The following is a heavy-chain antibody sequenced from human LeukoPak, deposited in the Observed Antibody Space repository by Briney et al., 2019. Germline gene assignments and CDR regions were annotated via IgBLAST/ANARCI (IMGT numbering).Heavy chain of an antibody. D-gene: IGHD2-8*01. Sequence: ASVKVSCKASGYTFTSYAMHWVRQAPGQRLEWMGWINAGNGNTKYSQKFQGRVTITRDTSASTAYMELSSLRSEDTAVYYCARDLSYDQGWFDPWGQGTLVTVSS. CDR2: INAGNGNT. V-gene: IGHV1-3*01. CDR3: ARDLSYDQGWFDP. J-gene: IGHJ5*02. CDR1: GYTFTSYA.